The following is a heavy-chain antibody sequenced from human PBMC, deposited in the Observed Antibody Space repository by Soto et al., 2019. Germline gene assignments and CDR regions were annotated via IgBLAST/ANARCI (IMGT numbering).Heavy chain of an antibody. CDR2: IYYSGRT. CDR1: GGSISSYY. J-gene: IGHJ2*01. V-gene: IGHV4-59*08. Sequence: QVQLQESGQGLVKPSETLSLTCTVSGGSISSYYWSWIRQPPGQRLEWIGYIYYSGRTNYNPSLKSRVTISVDTCKNQFSLKLSSVTAADTAVYYCARQGRGYGDYVLWYFDLWGRGTLVTVSS. CDR3: ARQGRGYGDYVLWYFDL. D-gene: IGHD4-17*01.